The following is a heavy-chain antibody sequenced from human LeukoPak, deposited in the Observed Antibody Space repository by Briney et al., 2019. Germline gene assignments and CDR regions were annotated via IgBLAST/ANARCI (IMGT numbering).Heavy chain of an antibody. V-gene: IGHV4-59*01. CDR3: ASFNTDTGHIDY. J-gene: IGHJ4*02. Sequence: PSETLSLTCTVSGGSISSYYWSWIRQPPGKGLEWIGDIYYSGCTNYNPSLKSRVTISVDTSKNQFSLKLSSVTAADTAVYYCASFNTDTGHIDYWGQGFLVTVSS. CDR2: IYYSGCT. CDR1: GGSISSYY.